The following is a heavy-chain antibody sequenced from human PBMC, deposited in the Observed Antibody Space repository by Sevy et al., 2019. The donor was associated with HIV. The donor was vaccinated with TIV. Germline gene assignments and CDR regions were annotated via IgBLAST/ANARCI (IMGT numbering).Heavy chain of an antibody. V-gene: IGHV1-69*13. CDR1: GGTFSSYA. Sequence: ASVKVSCKASGGTFSSYAISWVRQAPGQGLEWMGGIFPIFGTANYPQKFQGRVTITAEESTSTAYMELSSLRSEDTAVYYCARDREYDILAGLNWFDPWGQGTLVTVSS. J-gene: IGHJ5*02. CDR2: IFPIFGTA. CDR3: ARDREYDILAGLNWFDP. D-gene: IGHD3-9*01.